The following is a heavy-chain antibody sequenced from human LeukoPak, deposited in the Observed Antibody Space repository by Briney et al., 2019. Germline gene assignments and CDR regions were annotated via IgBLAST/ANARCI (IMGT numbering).Heavy chain of an antibody. CDR2: INPSGGST. J-gene: IGHJ3*01. V-gene: IGHV1-46*01. D-gene: IGHD2-15*01. Sequence: ASVKVSCKTSGYTFTNYYIHWVRRAPGQGLEWMGKINPSGGSTSYPQKFQGRVTMTRDTSTTTVYMELSTLRSEDTVIYYCARGYCSGGGCSVLDAFDGWGQGTMVTVSS. CDR1: GYTFTNYY. CDR3: ARGYCSGGGCSVLDAFDG.